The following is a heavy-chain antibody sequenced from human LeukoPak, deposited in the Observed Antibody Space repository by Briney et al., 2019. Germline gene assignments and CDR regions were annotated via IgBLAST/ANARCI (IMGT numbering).Heavy chain of an antibody. J-gene: IGHJ4*02. D-gene: IGHD3-3*01. CDR3: ARGGYDLWSGYRIDY. CDR1: GFSFNNYG. V-gene: IGHV3-30*03. CDR2: ISYDGSNK. Sequence: GGSLRLSCAASGFSFNNYGMHWVRQAPGKGLEWVAVISYDGSNKFYADSVKGRFTISRDKSKNTLYLQMNSLRAGDTAVYYCARGGYDLWSGYRIDYWGQGTLVTVSS.